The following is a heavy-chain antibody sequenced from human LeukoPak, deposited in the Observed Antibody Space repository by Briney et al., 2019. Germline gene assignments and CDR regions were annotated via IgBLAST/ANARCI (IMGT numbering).Heavy chain of an antibody. D-gene: IGHD3-10*01. CDR1: GYTFTGYY. CDR2: INPNSGGT. J-gene: IGHJ4*02. CDR3: ARSDMVRGVIISSQPLYYFDY. V-gene: IGHV1-2*02. Sequence: ASVKVSCKASGYTFTGYYMYWVRQAPGQGLEWMGWINPNSGGTNYAQKFQGRVTMTRDTSISTAYMELSRLRSDDTAVYYCARSDMVRGVIISSQPLYYFDYWGQGTLVTVSS.